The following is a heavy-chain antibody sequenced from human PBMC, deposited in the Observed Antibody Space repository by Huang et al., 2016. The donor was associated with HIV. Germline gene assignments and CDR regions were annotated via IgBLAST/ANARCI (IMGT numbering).Heavy chain of an antibody. D-gene: IGHD6-19*01. V-gene: IGHV3-49*05. CDR3: ASAQYTSGWTGDYFDY. CDR1: RFTFGDYA. CDR2: IRSKAYGGTT. Sequence: EVQLVESGGGLVKPGRSLRLSCTGARFTFGDYAMNWFREGPGNVMEWVSIIRSKAYGGTTDYAASVKGRFTISRDDSRGIAYLQMNSLKTEDTAVYYCASAQYTSGWTGDYFDYWGQGTLVTVSS. J-gene: IGHJ4*02.